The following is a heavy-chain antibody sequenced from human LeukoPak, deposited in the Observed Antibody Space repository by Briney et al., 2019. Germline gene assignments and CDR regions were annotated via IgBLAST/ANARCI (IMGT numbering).Heavy chain of an antibody. CDR2: IYYSGST. J-gene: IGHJ5*02. CDR3: ARDVSNCSGGSCYSSGGWFDP. D-gene: IGHD2-15*01. V-gene: IGHV4-39*07. CDR1: GGSISSSSYY. Sequence: PSETLSLTCTVSGGSISSSSYYWGWIRQPPGKGLEWIGSIYYSGSTYYNPSLESRVTISVDTSKNQFSLKLSSVTAADTAVYYCARDVSNCSGGSCYSSGGWFDPWGQGTLVTVSS.